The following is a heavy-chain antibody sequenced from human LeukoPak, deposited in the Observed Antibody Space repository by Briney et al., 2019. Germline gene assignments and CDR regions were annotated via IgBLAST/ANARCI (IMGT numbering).Heavy chain of an antibody. V-gene: IGHV2-70*11. CDR1: GLSLSTSATRGMC. CDR3: ARMVSGYYYYYMDV. CDR2: IDWDDDK. D-gene: IGHD2-8*01. Sequence: SGPALVHPTQALTLTCTFSGLSLSTSATRGMCVSWIGQPPGKGLDLLARIDWDDDKYYSTSLKTRLTISKDTSKNQVVLTMTNMDPADTATYYCARMVSGYYYYYMDVWGKGATVTVSS. J-gene: IGHJ6*03.